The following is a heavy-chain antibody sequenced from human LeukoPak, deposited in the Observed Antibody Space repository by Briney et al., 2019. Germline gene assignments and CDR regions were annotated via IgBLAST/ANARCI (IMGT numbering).Heavy chain of an antibody. CDR1: GGTFSSYT. D-gene: IGHD3-10*01. Sequence: ASVKVSCKASGGTFSSYTISWVRQAPGQGLEWMGRIIPILGIANYAQRFQGRVTITADKSTSTAYMELSSLRPEDTAVYYCAHSGSYYQYYYGMDVWGQGTTVTVSS. CDR3: AHSGSYYQYYYGMDV. V-gene: IGHV1-69*02. CDR2: IIPILGIA. J-gene: IGHJ6*02.